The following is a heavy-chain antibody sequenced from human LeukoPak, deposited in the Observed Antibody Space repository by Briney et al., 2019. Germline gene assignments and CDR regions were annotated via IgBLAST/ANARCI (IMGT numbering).Heavy chain of an antibody. D-gene: IGHD3-22*01. CDR3: ATLVTEGDYYDSSGYPY. J-gene: IGHJ4*02. V-gene: IGHV1-24*01. CDR2: FDPEDGET. Sequence: ASVKVSCKVSGYTLTELSMHWVRQAPGKGLEWMGGFDPEDGETIYAQKFQGRVTMTEDTSTDTAYMELSSLRSEDTAVYYCATLVTEGDYYDSSGYPYWGQGTLVTVSS. CDR1: GYTLTELS.